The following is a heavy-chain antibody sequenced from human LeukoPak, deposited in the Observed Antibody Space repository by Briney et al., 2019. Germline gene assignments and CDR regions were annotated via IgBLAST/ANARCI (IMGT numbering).Heavy chain of an antibody. CDR3: ARDLSYYGSGKIY. D-gene: IGHD3-10*01. CDR2: INPNSSGT. V-gene: IGHV1-2*02. J-gene: IGHJ4*01. CDR1: GYTFTGYY. Sequence: ASVKVSCKASGYTFTGYYMHWVRQAPGQGLEWMGWINPNSSGTNYAQKFQGRVTMTRDTSTSTAYMELRSLRSDDTAMYYCARDLSYYGSGKIYWGQGTLVTVSS.